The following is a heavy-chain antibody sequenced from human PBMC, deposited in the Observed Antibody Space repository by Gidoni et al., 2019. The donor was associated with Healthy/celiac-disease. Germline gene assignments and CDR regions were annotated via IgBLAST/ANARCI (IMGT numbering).Heavy chain of an antibody. D-gene: IGHD2-21*02. V-gene: IGHV3-7*01. CDR3: ARSRARVTGGGFDY. CDR2: IKQDGSEK. CDR1: GFSFSSDW. Sequence: EVQLVESGGGLVQSGGSVGLSCAASGFSFSSDWMSWVRQAPGKGLVWVANIKQDGSEKYYVDSVKGRFTIYRDNAKNSLYLKMNSLRAEDTAVYDCARSRARVTGGGFDYWGQGTLVTVSS. J-gene: IGHJ4*02.